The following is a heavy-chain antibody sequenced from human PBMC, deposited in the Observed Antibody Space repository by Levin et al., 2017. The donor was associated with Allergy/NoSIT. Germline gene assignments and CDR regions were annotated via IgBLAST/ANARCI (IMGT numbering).Heavy chain of an antibody. D-gene: IGHD6-13*01. CDR1: GFIFGDYA. Sequence: GESLKISCTASGFIFGDYAMTWVRQAPGKGLEWVGLIRNKANGGTTEYAASVKGRFSVSRDDSKSIAYLQMNSLRTEDTAVYYCTRVGNSWGYDAFDIWEQGTMVTVSS. CDR2: IRNKANGGTT. CDR3: TRVGNSWGYDAFDI. V-gene: IGHV3-49*04. J-gene: IGHJ3*02.